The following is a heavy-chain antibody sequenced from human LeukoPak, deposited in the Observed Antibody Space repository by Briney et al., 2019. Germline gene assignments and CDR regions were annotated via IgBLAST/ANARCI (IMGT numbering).Heavy chain of an antibody. D-gene: IGHD3-10*01. CDR1: GDSISSYY. V-gene: IGHV4-59*01. Sequence: SETLSLTCTVSGDSISSYYWSWIRQPPGEGLEWIGYIYYSGSTSYNPSLKSRVTMSIDTSKNQFSLKLTSVTAADTAVYDCARDSGYGSATCWGQGTLVTVSS. CDR2: IYYSGST. CDR3: ARDSGYGSATC. J-gene: IGHJ4*02.